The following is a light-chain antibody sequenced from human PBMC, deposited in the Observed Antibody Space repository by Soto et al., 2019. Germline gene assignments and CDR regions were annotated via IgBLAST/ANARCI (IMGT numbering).Light chain of an antibody. Sequence: EIVMTQSPVTLSVSPGERATLSCRASQSVRRNLAWYQQKPGQAPRLLISGASTRATGIPARFSGSGSGTEFPLTISMLQDEYVAVYYGQQYDNWPPLTFGGGTKVEIK. V-gene: IGKV3-15*01. CDR3: QQYDNWPPLT. J-gene: IGKJ4*01. CDR2: GAS. CDR1: QSVRRN.